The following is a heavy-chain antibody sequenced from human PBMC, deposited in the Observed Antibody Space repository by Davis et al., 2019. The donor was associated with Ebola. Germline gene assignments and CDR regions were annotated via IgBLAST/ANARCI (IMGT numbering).Heavy chain of an antibody. CDR1: GFTFSDYY. V-gene: IGHV3-23*01. CDR3: ARDRATGTNSYYYMDV. J-gene: IGHJ6*03. D-gene: IGHD2-2*01. CDR2: ISGSGGST. Sequence: GESLKISCAASGFTFSDYYMSWIRQAPGKGLEWVSAISGSGGSTYYADSVKGRFTISRDNSKNTLYLQMNSLRAEDTAVYYCARDRATGTNSYYYMDVWGKGTTVTVSS.